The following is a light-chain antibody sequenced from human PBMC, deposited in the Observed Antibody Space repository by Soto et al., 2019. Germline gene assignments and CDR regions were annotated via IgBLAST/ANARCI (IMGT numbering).Light chain of an antibody. J-gene: IGLJ1*01. Sequence: LTQPASVTGSPGQSITISCTGTSSDVGGYNYVSWYQQHPGKAPKLMIYDVSNRPSGVSNRFSGSKSGNTASLTISGLQAEDEADYYCSSYTSSSTLAVFGTGTKVTVL. CDR2: DVS. CDR1: SSDVGGYNY. V-gene: IGLV2-14*01. CDR3: SSYTSSSTLAV.